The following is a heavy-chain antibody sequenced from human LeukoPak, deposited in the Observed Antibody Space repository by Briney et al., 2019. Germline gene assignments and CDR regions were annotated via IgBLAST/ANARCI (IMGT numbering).Heavy chain of an antibody. V-gene: IGHV4-34*01. D-gene: IGHD2-21*02. J-gene: IGHJ4*02. CDR3: ARGGFYCGGDCYVEY. CDR2: INHSGST. Sequence: SDTLSLTCAVYGGSFSPYYWSWIRQPPGKGLEWIGEINHSGSTNYNPSLKSRVTISVDTSKNQFSLRLRSVTAADTAVYYCARGGFYCGGDCYVEYWGQGTLVTVSS. CDR1: GGSFSPYY.